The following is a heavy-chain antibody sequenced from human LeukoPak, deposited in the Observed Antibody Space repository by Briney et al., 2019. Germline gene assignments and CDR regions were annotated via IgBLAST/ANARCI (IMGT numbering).Heavy chain of an antibody. CDR3: AKVERYCTNGVCYKNYYYYGMDV. CDR2: ISYDGSNK. Sequence: GGSLRLSCAASGFTFSSYGMHWVRQAPGKGLEWVAVISYDGSNKYYADSVKGRFTISRDNSNNTLHLQMNSLRAEDTAVYYCAKVERYCTNGVCYKNYYYYGMDVWGQGTTVTVSS. CDR1: GFTFSSYG. D-gene: IGHD2-8*01. J-gene: IGHJ6*02. V-gene: IGHV3-30*18.